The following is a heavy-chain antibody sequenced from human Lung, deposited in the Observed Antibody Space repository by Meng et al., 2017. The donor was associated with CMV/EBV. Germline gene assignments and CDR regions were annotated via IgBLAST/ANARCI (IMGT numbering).Heavy chain of an antibody. CDR3: ARGNGWRFDY. V-gene: IGHV7-4-1*01. CDR2: ININTGNP. D-gene: IGHD6-19*01. J-gene: IGHJ4*02. CDR1: VHTFTSSS. Sequence: QGQVVQFVSALKQPGDSAKVSGQAAVHTFTSSSMNCVPHAPGQGIEWMGWININTGNPTYAQGFTGRFVFSLDPSVSTAYLQIDSLKADDMAVYYCARGNGWRFDYWGQGTLVTVSS.